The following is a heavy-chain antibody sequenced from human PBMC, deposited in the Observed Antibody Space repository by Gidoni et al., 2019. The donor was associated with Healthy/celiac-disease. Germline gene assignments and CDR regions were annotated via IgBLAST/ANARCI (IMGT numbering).Heavy chain of an antibody. CDR2: INHSGST. J-gene: IGHJ4*02. CDR1: GGSFSGYY. Sequence: QVQLQQWGAGLLKPSETLSLTCAVYGGSFSGYYWSWIRQPPGKGLEWIGEINHSGSTNYNPSLQSRVTISVDTSKNQFSLKLSSVTAADTAVYYCARGTGYSGYPALFDYWGQGTLVTVSS. D-gene: IGHD5-12*01. V-gene: IGHV4-34*01. CDR3: ARGTGYSGYPALFDY.